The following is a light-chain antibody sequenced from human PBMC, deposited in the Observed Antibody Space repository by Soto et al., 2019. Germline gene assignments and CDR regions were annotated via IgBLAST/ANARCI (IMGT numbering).Light chain of an antibody. CDR1: QSVSSSY. V-gene: IGKV3-20*01. Sequence: EIVLTQSPGTLSLSPGERATLSCRASQSVSSSYLAWYQQKPGRAPRLLIYGASSRATGIPDRFSGSGSGTVFTLTISRLEPEDFAVYYCQQYGSSSWTFGQGTKVEIK. J-gene: IGKJ1*01. CDR2: GAS. CDR3: QQYGSSSWT.